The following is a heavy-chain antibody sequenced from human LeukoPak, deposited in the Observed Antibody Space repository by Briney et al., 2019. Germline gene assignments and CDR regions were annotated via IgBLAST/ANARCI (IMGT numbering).Heavy chain of an antibody. CDR1: GGTFSSYA. CDR2: IIPIFGTA. Sequence: GASVKVSCKASGGTFSSYAISWVRQALGQGLEWMGGIIPIFGTANYAQKFQGRVTITTDESTSTAYMELSSLRSEDTAVYYCARGGEMATIIGDAFDIWGQGTMVTVSS. V-gene: IGHV1-69*05. CDR3: ARGGEMATIIGDAFDI. D-gene: IGHD5-24*01. J-gene: IGHJ3*02.